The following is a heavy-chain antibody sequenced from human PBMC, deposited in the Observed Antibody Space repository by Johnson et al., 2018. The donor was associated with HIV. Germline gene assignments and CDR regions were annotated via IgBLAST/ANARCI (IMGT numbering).Heavy chain of an antibody. CDR1: GFTFSSYG. D-gene: IGHD5-24*01. J-gene: IGHJ3*02. V-gene: IGHV3-30*02. CDR3: ALRDGYNYELDPVRHFDI. CDR2: IRYDGSNK. Sequence: QMHLVESGGGVVQPGGSLRLSCAAPGFTFSSYGMHWVRQAPGKGLEWVAFIRYDGSNKYYADSVKGRFTISRDNSKNTLYLQMNSLRAEDTAVYYCALRDGYNYELDPVRHFDIWGQGTMVTVSS.